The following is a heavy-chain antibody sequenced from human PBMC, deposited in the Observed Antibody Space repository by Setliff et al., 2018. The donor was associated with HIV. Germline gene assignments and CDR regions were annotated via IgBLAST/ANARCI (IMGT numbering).Heavy chain of an antibody. CDR1: GFTLSDHW. CDR2: TNNDGSIT. J-gene: IGHJ4*02. CDR3: VKWNYPNS. Sequence: QTGGSLRLSCAASGFTLSDHWMHWVRQVPGKGLVWVSRTNNDGSITNYADFVKGRFTMSRDSAKNTLYLQMNSLRVEDTAVYYCVKWNYPNSWGQGTLVTVSS. D-gene: IGHD1-7*01. V-gene: IGHV3-74*01.